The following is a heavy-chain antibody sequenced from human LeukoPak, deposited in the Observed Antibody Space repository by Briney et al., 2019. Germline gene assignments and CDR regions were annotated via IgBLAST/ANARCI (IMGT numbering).Heavy chain of an antibody. CDR2: IYTSGST. Sequence: SETLSLTCTVSGASLSPYYWSWIRQPAGKGLEWIGHIYTSGSTSYNPSLKTRVTMSVDTSKNQFSLKLSSVTAADTAVYYCARAPSYFVMANYWGQGTLVTVSS. V-gene: IGHV4-4*07. D-gene: IGHD3-10*02. CDR1: GASLSPYY. CDR3: ARAPSYFVMANY. J-gene: IGHJ4*02.